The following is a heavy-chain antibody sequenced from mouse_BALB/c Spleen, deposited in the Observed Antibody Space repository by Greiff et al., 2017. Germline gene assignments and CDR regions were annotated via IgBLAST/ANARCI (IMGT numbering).Heavy chain of an antibody. D-gene: IGHD1-1*01. CDR2: ISNGGGST. J-gene: IGHJ1*01. CDR3: ARQGYYGSSFYWYFDV. Sequence: EVMLVESGGGLVQPGGSLKLSCAASGFTFSSYTMSWVRQTPEKRLEWVAYISNGGGSTYYPDTVKGRFTISRDNAKNTLYLQMSSLKSEDTAMYYCARQGYYGSSFYWYFDVWGAGTTVTVSS. V-gene: IGHV5-12-2*01. CDR1: GFTFSSYT.